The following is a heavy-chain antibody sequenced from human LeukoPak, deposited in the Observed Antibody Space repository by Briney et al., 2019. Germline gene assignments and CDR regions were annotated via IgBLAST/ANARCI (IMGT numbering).Heavy chain of an antibody. CDR1: GGSISSTSYY. J-gene: IGHJ4*02. CDR3: ARDRGGSYYGELDY. V-gene: IGHV4-39*07. Sequence: SETLSLTCTVSGGSISSTSYYWGWIRQPPGKGLEWIGNIYYSGNTYYNPSLKSRVTISADTSKNQISLKLRSVTAADTAVYYCARDRGGSYYGELDYWGQGTLVTVSS. CDR2: IYYSGNT. D-gene: IGHD1-26*01.